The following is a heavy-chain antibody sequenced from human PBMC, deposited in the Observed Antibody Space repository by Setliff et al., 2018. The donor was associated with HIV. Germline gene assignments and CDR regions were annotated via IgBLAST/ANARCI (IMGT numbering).Heavy chain of an antibody. CDR3: ATSDGSGFFAY. CDR2: ISRSGRNK. CDR1: GFTFSEYY. Sequence: GGSLRLSCAASGFTFSEYYIIWARQTPGKGLEWISYISRSGRNKYFADSVRGRFIISRDNAKKSVFLDMTSLRDEDTAVYYCATSDGSGFFAYWGQGTLVTVSS. V-gene: IGHV3-11*01. D-gene: IGHD3-10*01. J-gene: IGHJ1*01.